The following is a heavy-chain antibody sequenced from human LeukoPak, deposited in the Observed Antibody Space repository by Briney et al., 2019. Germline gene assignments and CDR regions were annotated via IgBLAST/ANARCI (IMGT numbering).Heavy chain of an antibody. D-gene: IGHD3-22*01. CDR3: AKGGLPVITIIHPAFDI. CDR2: ISYDGSNK. CDR1: GFTFSSYA. V-gene: IGHV3-30-3*01. Sequence: GGSLRLSCAASGFTFSSYAMPWVRQAPGKGLEWVAVISYDGSNKYYADSVKGRFTISRDNSKNTLYLQMNSLRAEDTAVYYCAKGGLPVITIIHPAFDIWGQGKMGTVSS. J-gene: IGHJ3*02.